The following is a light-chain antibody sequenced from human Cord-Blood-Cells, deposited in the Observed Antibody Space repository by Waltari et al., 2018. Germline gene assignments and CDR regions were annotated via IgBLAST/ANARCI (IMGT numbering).Light chain of an antibody. Sequence: EIVLTQSPATLSLSPGERATLSFRASQSVSSYLAWYQQKPGQAPRLLIYDASNRATGIPARFSGSGSGTDFTLTISSLEPEDFAVYYCQQRSNAVITFGQGTRLEIK. J-gene: IGKJ5*01. V-gene: IGKV3-11*01. CDR1: QSVSSY. CDR3: QQRSNAVIT. CDR2: DAS.